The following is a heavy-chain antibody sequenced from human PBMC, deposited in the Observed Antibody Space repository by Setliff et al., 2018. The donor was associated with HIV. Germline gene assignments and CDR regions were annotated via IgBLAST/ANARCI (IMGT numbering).Heavy chain of an antibody. D-gene: IGHD4-17*01. J-gene: IGHJ4*02. Sequence: GASVKVSCAASGFTFSNYAMSWVRQAPGQGLEWVSAIRTSGDYTYYGDSVKGRFTISRDNSKNTLYLQSNSLRAEDTAVYYCARGGYTVTTALYNFDHWGQGTRVTVSS. CDR1: GFTFSNYA. CDR2: IRTSGDYT. V-gene: IGHV3-23*01. CDR3: ARGGYTVTTALYNFDH.